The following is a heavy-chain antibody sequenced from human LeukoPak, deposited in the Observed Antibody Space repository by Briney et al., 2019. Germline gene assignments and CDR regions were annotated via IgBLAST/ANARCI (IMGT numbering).Heavy chain of an antibody. V-gene: IGHV1-18*01. D-gene: IGHD3-16*01. CDR1: GYTFTSYG. CDR3: ARVVWVTPAREMDV. Sequence: GASVKVSCKASGYTFTSYGISWVRQTPGQGLEWMGWISAYNGNTNYAQKLQGRVTMTTDTSTSTAYMELRSLRSDDTAVYYCARVVWVTPAREMDVWGQGTTVTVSS. J-gene: IGHJ6*02. CDR2: ISAYNGNT.